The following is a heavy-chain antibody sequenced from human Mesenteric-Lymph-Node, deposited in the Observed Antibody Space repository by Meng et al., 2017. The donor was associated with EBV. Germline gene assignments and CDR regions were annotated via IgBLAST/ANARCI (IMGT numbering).Heavy chain of an antibody. D-gene: IGHD6-19*01. CDR2: IRPNSGAT. Sequence: QDRLVQAGAEVKKPGASVRVSCKTSGHIFTDYYIHWVRQGPGRGLEWMGRIRPNSGATHYAQTFEDRVTMTRDTSISTVYMELSRLRSDDTAIYFCARDGVDPVAAFWGQGTLVTVSS. V-gene: IGHV1-2*06. CDR3: ARDGVDPVAAF. J-gene: IGHJ4*02. CDR1: GHIFTDYY.